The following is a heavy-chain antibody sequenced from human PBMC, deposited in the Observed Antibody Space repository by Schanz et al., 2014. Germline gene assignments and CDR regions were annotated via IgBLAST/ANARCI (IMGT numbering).Heavy chain of an antibody. CDR2: LSGSGGST. CDR3: ARDSNPCEDVLTAYDTIDS. Sequence: EVQLLESGGGLVQPGGSLRLSCAASGFTFSNYAMSWVRQAPGKGLEWVSALSGSGGSTYYADSVKGRFTISRDNSKNTRYLQMNRLRVEDTAVYYCARDSNPCEDVLTAYDTIDSWGQGTLVTVSS. CDR1: GFTFSNYA. D-gene: IGHD3-9*01. J-gene: IGHJ5*01. V-gene: IGHV3-23*01.